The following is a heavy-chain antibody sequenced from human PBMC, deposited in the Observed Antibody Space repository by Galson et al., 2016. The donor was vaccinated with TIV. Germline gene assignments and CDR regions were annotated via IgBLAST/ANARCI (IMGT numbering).Heavy chain of an antibody. CDR1: GFSLPTDGMC. D-gene: IGHD3-22*01. V-gene: IGHV2-70*11. Sequence: PALVKPPQTLTLTCTFSGFSLPTDGMCVNWIRQPPGKALEWLARTDWDDDKSYSPSLKSRLTISKDTSKNQVVLTMTNMDPVDTATYYCARISGYYDTTGHYIPRSFDYWGQGALVTVSS. J-gene: IGHJ4*02. CDR3: ARISGYYDTTGHYIPRSFDY. CDR2: TDWDDDK.